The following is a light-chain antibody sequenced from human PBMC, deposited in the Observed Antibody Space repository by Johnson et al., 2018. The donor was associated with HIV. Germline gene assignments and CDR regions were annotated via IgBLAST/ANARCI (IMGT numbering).Light chain of an antibody. CDR3: GTCESSLSAGSYV. CDR1: SSNIGNNY. CDR2: DNN. Sequence: QSVLTQPPSVSAAPGQTVTISCSGSSSNIGNNYVSWYQQLPGTVPKLLIYDNNKRPSGIPDRFSGSKSGTSATLGITRLQIGDEADYYCGTCESSLSAGSYVFGTGTKFIVL. J-gene: IGLJ1*01. V-gene: IGLV1-51*01.